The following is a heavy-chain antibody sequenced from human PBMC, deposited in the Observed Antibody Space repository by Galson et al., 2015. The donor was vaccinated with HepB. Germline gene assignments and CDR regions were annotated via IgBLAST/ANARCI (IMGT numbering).Heavy chain of an antibody. V-gene: IGHV3-30*14. D-gene: IGHD3-3*01. CDR1: GFTFSSYA. Sequence: SLRLSCAASGFTFSSYAMHWVRQAPGKGLEWVAVISYDGSNKYYADSVKGRFTISRDNSKNTLYLQMSSLRAEDTAVYYCVKSQRYYDFWSGYYALDYWGQGTLVTVSS. CDR3: VKSQRYYDFWSGYYALDY. J-gene: IGHJ4*02. CDR2: ISYDGSNK.